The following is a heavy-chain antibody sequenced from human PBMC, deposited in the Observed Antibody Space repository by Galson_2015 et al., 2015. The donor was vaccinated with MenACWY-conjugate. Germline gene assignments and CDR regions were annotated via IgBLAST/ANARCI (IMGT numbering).Heavy chain of an antibody. CDR3: ARDGGGGTPFYC. CDR1: GFTIGRYW. V-gene: IGHV3-74*03. CDR2: ITVDATNT. D-gene: IGHD1-26*01. J-gene: IGHJ4*02. Sequence: SLRLSCAASGFTIGRYWIHWVRQVPGKGPVWISCITVDATNTEIADSVKGRFALSRDNARNTVYLQMNSLTAEDTAVYYCARDGGGGTPFYCWGQGTLVTVSS.